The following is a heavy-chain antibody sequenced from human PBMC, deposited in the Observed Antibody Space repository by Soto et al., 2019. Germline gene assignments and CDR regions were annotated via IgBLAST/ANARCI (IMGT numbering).Heavy chain of an antibody. D-gene: IGHD6-6*01. CDR3: ARAREPQVSSSICFDY. Sequence: SLRLACAFFGLTVSRTQMSWVRQAPGKGLQWVSVIYNAGSTYYANAVKGRFTISRDISENKTLLELNGLTVDDTAVYYCARAREPQVSSSICFDYWGRVTPGTDSS. J-gene: IGHJ4*01. V-gene: IGHV3-53*01. CDR1: GLTVSRTQ. CDR2: IYNAGST.